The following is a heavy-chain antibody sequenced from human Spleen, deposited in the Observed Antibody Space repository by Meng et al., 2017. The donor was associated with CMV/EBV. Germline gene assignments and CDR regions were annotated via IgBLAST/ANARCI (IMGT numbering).Heavy chain of an antibody. CDR3: ARAPFDYYYDSSGYYYYFDY. V-gene: IGHV2-5*01. J-gene: IGHJ4*02. CDR2: IYWNDDK. D-gene: IGHD3-22*01. Sequence: SGPTLVKPTQPLTLTCTFSGFSLSTSGVGVGWIRQPPGKALEWLALIYWNDDKRYSPSLKSRLTITKDTSKNQVVLTMTNMDPVDTATYYCARAPFDYYYDSSGYYYYFDYWGQGTLVTVSS. CDR1: GFSLSTSGVG.